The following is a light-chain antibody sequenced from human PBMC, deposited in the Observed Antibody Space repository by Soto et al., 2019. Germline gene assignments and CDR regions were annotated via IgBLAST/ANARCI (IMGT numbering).Light chain of an antibody. Sequence: EIVLTQSPAPLSLSPGERATLSCRASQSVSSYLAWYQQKPGQAPRLLIYDASNRATGIPARFSGSGSGTDFTLTSSSLEPEDFAVYYCQQRSNWPITFGQGTRLEIK. CDR2: DAS. CDR1: QSVSSY. J-gene: IGKJ5*01. CDR3: QQRSNWPIT. V-gene: IGKV3-11*01.